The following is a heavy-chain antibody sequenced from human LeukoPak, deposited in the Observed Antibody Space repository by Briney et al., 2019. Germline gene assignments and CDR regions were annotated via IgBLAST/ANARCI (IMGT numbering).Heavy chain of an antibody. V-gene: IGHV3-21*01. CDR3: ARWDIVAPCDY. D-gene: IGHD5-12*01. CDR2: ISSSSSHI. J-gene: IGHJ4*02. Sequence: GGSLRLSCAASGFTFSSYSMNWVRQAPGKGLEWVSSISSSSSHIYYADSVKGRFTISRDNAKNSLYLQMNSLRAEDTAVYYCARWDIVAPCDYWGQGTLVTVSS. CDR1: GFTFSSYS.